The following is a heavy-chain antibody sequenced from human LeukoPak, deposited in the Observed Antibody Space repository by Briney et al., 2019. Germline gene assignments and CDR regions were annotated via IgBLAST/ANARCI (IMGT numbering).Heavy chain of an antibody. Sequence: PGGSLRLSCAASGFTFSSYAMHWVRQAPGKGLEWVAVISYDGSNKYYADSVKGRFTISRDNSKNTLYLQMNSLRAEDTAVYYCARESSLGDAFDIWGQGTMVTVSS. D-gene: IGHD1-26*01. J-gene: IGHJ3*02. CDR2: ISYDGSNK. CDR1: GFTFSSYA. V-gene: IGHV3-30-3*01. CDR3: ARESSLGDAFDI.